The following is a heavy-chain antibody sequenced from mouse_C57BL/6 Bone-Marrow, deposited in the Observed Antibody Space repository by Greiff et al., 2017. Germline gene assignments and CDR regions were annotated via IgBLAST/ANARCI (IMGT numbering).Heavy chain of an antibody. CDR1: GYTFTSYG. V-gene: IGHV1-81*01. Sequence: QVQLQQSGAELARPGASVKLSCKASGYTFTSYGISWVKQRTGQGLEWIGEIHPRSGNTYYNEKFKGKATLTADKSSSTAYMELRSLTSEDSAVYFCARWNYYGSSYGYWGQGTTLTVSS. J-gene: IGHJ2*01. CDR2: IHPRSGNT. D-gene: IGHD1-1*01. CDR3: ARWNYYGSSYGY.